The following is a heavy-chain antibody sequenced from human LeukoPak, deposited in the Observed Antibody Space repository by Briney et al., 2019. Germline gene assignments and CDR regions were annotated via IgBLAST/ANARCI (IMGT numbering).Heavy chain of an antibody. V-gene: IGHV4-59*08. CDR1: GGSISSYS. CDR3: ARSFYGDTSPYNWFDP. Sequence: SETLSLTCTVSGGSISSYSWSWIRQPPGKGLEWIGYIYYSGSTNYNPSLKSRVTISVDTSKNQFSLKLSSVTAADTAVYYCARSFYGDTSPYNWFDPWGQGTLVTVSS. J-gene: IGHJ5*02. D-gene: IGHD4-17*01. CDR2: IYYSGST.